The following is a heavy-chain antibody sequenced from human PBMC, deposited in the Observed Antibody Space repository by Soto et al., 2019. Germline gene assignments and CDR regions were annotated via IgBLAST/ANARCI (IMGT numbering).Heavy chain of an antibody. Sequence: GASVKVSCKASGYTFTTFGISWVRQAPGQGLEWVGWISANNGNTKYSQKFQGRVSLTTETSASTAYMELRSLRSDDTAVYYCARDYPGGSYYDYWGQGTLVTVSS. CDR2: ISANNGNT. J-gene: IGHJ4*02. CDR3: ARDYPGGSYYDY. D-gene: IGHD1-26*01. V-gene: IGHV1-18*01. CDR1: GYTFTTFG.